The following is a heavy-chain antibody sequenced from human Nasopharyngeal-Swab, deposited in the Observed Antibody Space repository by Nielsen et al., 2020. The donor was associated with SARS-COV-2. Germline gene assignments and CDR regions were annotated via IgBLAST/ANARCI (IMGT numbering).Heavy chain of an antibody. CDR3: AKGAVGGAVAGTQYFQH. Sequence: GESLKTSCAASEFTFSSYAMSWVRQAPGKGLEWVSSISGSGDTTYCADSVKGRFTISRDNSKNTLYLQLNSLRAEDTAVYYCAKGAVGGAVAGTQYFQHWGQGTQVTVSS. CDR2: ISGSGDTT. CDR1: EFTFSSYA. D-gene: IGHD6-19*01. V-gene: IGHV3-23*01. J-gene: IGHJ1*01.